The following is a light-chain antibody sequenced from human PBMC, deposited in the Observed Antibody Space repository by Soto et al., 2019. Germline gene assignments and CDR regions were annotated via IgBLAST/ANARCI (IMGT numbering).Light chain of an antibody. CDR1: SSDVGGYNY. Sequence: VLTEPPSASWSPGQSVAISCTGTSSDVGGYNYVSWYQQHPGKAPKLMIYEVNKRPSGVPDRFSSSKSGNTASLTVSGLQAEDEADYYCSSYAGSSNVFGTGTKVTVL. CDR2: EVN. J-gene: IGLJ1*01. V-gene: IGLV2-8*01. CDR3: SSYAGSSNV.